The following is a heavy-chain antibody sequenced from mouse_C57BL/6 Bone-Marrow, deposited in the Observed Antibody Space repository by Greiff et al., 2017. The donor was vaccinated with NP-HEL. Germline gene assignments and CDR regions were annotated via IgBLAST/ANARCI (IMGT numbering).Heavy chain of an antibody. CDR1: GYAFSSYW. V-gene: IGHV1-80*01. D-gene: IGHD2-3*01. CDR2: IYPGDGDA. J-gene: IGHJ4*01. CDR3: ARWEDGYCYYAMDY. Sequence: VQLQESGAELVKPGASVKISCKASGYAFSSYWMNWVTQRPGKGLEWIGQIYPGDGDANSNGKFKGKATLTADKSSSTAYMQLSSLTSEDSAVYFCARWEDGYCYYAMDYWGQGTSVTVSA.